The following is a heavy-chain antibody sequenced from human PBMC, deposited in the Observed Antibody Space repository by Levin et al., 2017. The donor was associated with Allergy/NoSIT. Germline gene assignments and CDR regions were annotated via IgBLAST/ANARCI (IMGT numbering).Heavy chain of an antibody. CDR1: GFTFSSYG. D-gene: IGHD1-26*01. CDR2: ISYDGSNK. J-gene: IGHJ4*02. V-gene: IGHV3-30*03. CDR3: SCGIVGATSFDY. Sequence: SCAASGFTFSSYGMHWVRQAPGKGLEWVAVISYDGSNKYYADSVKGRFTISRDNSKNTLYLQMNSLRAEDTAVYYCSCGIVGATSFDYWGQGTLVTVSS.